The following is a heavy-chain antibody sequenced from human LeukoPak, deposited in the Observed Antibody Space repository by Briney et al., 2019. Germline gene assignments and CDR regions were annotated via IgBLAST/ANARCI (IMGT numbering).Heavy chain of an antibody. CDR2: IKQDGSEK. D-gene: IGHD3-10*01. CDR1: GLTFSDAW. CDR3: ARVEGNVLLWFGELSGAYYFDY. Sequence: GGSLRLSCAVSGLTFSDAWVSWVRQAPGKGLEWVANIKQDGSEKYYVDSVKGRFTISRDNAKNSLYLQMNSLRAEDTAVYYCARVEGNVLLWFGELSGAYYFDYWGQGTLVTVSS. J-gene: IGHJ4*02. V-gene: IGHV3-7*01.